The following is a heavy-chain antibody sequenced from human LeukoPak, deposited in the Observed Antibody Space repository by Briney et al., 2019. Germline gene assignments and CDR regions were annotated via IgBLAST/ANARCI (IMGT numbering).Heavy chain of an antibody. V-gene: IGHV4-39*01. CDR3: ARLYYDSSGYYQICYFDY. CDR2: IYYSGST. CDR1: GGSISSSSQH. J-gene: IGHJ4*02. Sequence: SETLSLTCTVSGGSISSSSQHWGWIRQPPRTWLGSIGSIYYSGSTYYNPSLKSRVTISVDTSKNQFSLNLSSVTAADTAVYYCARLYYDSSGYYQICYFDYWGQGTLVTVSS. D-gene: IGHD3-22*01.